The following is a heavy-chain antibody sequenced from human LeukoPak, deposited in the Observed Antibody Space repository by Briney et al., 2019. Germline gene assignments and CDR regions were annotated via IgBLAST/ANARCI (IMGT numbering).Heavy chain of an antibody. D-gene: IGHD2/OR15-2a*01. V-gene: IGHV4-34*01. Sequence: SETLSLTCAVYGGSFSGYYWSWIRQPPGKGLEWIGEINHSGSTNYNPSLKSRVTISVDTSKNQFSLKLSSVTAADTAVYYCARGFRIRPYTKYYYYMDVWGKGTTVTVSS. CDR1: GGSFSGYY. CDR3: ARGFRIRPYTKYYYYMDV. CDR2: INHSGST. J-gene: IGHJ6*03.